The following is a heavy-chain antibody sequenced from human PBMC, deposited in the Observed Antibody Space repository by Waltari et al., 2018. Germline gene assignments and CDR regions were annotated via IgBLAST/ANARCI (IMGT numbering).Heavy chain of an antibody. CDR1: GGSSSTYY. Sequence: QVQLQESGPGLVKSSETLSLTCTVSGGSSSTYYWSWIRQPPGKGLEWIGYFYNSGSTNYNPSLKSRVTMSVDTSKNLFSLKLSSVTAADTAVYYCARDREHSYGKYFDYWGQGILVTVSS. J-gene: IGHJ4*02. CDR2: FYNSGST. V-gene: IGHV4-59*01. D-gene: IGHD5-18*01. CDR3: ARDREHSYGKYFDY.